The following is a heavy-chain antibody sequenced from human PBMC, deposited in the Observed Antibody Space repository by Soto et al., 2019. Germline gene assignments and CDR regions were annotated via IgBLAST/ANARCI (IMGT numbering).Heavy chain of an antibody. D-gene: IGHD3-10*01. CDR2: INAANGNT. V-gene: IGHV1-3*01. CDR3: ARDHHGSGTYYYYYGMDV. J-gene: IGHJ6*02. Sequence: SVKVSCKASGYMFINYGINWVRQAPGQRLEWMGWINAANGNTKYSQNFQGRVTITRDTSASTAYMELSSLRSEDTAVYYCARDHHGSGTYYYYYGMDVWGQGTTVTVSS. CDR1: GYMFINYG.